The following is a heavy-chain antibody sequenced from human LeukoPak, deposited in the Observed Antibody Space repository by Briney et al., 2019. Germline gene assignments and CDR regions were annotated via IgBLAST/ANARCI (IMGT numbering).Heavy chain of an antibody. CDR3: ARGYCSAGDCYEFDN. V-gene: IGHV1-2*02. CDR1: GYTFTAYY. J-gene: IGHJ4*02. D-gene: IGHD2-15*01. CDR2: FNPNNGGT. Sequence: ASVKVSCKASGYTFTAYYVHWVRLAPGQGLEWMGWFNPNNGGTNYAQKFHGRVTMTRDTSISTAYMELSRLRSDDTAIYYCARGYCSAGDCYEFDNWGQGTLVTVSS.